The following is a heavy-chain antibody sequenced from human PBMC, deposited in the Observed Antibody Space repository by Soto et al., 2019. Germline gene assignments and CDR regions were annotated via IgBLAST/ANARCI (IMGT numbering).Heavy chain of an antibody. D-gene: IGHD3-3*01. CDR2: VYHTGRT. CDR1: GGSFKSGSYS. V-gene: IGHV4-61*01. CDR3: ARDFAYFDS. J-gene: IGHJ4*02. Sequence: QVQLQESGPGLVKPSETLSLTCTVSGGSFKSGSYSWSWIRQPPGKGLEWLGYVYHTGRTSYNPSLKSRVSISMDTSKNQFSLNLDSVTAADTAVYFCARDFAYFDSWGQGTLVTVSA.